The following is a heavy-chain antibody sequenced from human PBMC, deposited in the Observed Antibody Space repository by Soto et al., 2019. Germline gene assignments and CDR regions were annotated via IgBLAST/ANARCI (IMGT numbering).Heavy chain of an antibody. V-gene: IGHV1-3*01. D-gene: IGHD3-10*01. CDR2: INAGNGNT. J-gene: IGHJ6*02. CDR1: GYTFTSYA. CDR3: ARKITMVWGVYYYYGMDV. Sequence: GASVKVSCKASGYTFTSYAMHWVRQAPGQRLEWMGWINAGNGNTKYSQKFQGRVTITRDTSASTAYMELSSLRSEDTAVYYCARKITMVWGVYYYYGMDVWGQGTTVTVSS.